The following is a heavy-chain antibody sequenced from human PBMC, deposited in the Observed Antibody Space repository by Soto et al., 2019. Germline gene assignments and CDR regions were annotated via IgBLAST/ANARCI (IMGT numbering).Heavy chain of an antibody. CDR3: ATPNEMATMLFDY. V-gene: IGHV3-33*01. J-gene: IGHJ4*02. CDR1: GFTFSNYA. CDR2: IWYDGSKK. Sequence: GGSLRPSCAASGFTFSNYAMRWVRPAPGKGLEWVAVIWYDGSKKYYADSVKGRFTIPRDNSKNTLYLQMNSRRAEDTAVYYCATPNEMATMLFDYWGQGTLVTVSS. D-gene: IGHD1-1*01.